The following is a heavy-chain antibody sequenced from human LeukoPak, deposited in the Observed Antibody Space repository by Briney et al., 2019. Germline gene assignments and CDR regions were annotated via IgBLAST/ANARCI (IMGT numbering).Heavy chain of an antibody. Sequence: PSETLSLTCNVSGGSFISGIYYWGWVRQPPGKGLEWIASIYYRGGTYYNQSLKSRVTISVDTSKKQFSLKVTSVTAADTAVYYCARLLPIAAAGGHYFDYWGQGTLVTVSS. J-gene: IGHJ4*02. CDR3: ARLLPIAAAGGHYFDY. CDR1: GGSFISGIYY. CDR2: IYYRGGT. D-gene: IGHD6-13*01. V-gene: IGHV4-39*01.